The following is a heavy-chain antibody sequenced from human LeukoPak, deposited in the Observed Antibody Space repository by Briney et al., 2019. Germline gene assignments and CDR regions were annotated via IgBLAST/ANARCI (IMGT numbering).Heavy chain of an antibody. CDR1: GGSFSGYY. V-gene: IGHV4-59*01. CDR2: IYYTGST. Sequence: SETLSLTCAVYGGSFSGYYWNWIRQPPGKGLEFIGYIYYTGSTNYNPSLKSRVTMSVDTSKNQFSLNLRSVTPEDTAVYYCARNLIPEQLVLNFWGQGTLVTVSS. CDR3: ARNLIPEQLVLNF. D-gene: IGHD6-13*01. J-gene: IGHJ4*02.